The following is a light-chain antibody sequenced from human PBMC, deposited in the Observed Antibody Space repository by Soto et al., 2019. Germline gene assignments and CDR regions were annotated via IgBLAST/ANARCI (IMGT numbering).Light chain of an antibody. Sequence: QSALTQHASMSGSPGPSITISSTGTSSDVGSCNLVSWFHQHPDKTPKVRIFEATQRPSALPHRFSGSRSGNTASLTISGLQAEDEADYYCGSYAGGGTSRVFGAGAKVTVL. CDR3: GSYAGGGTSRV. CDR1: SSDVGSCNL. CDR2: EAT. J-gene: IGLJ1*01. V-gene: IGLV2-23*01.